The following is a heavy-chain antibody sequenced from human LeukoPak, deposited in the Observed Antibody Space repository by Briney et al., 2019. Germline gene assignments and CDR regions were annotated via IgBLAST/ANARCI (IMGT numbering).Heavy chain of an antibody. CDR3: ARGRGTYYFDY. CDR1: GFTVSTNY. V-gene: IGHV3-53*01. CDR2: IYSGGST. Sequence: PGGYLRRSCAASGFTVSTNYMSWVRQAPGKGLEWVSVIYSGGSTYYADSVKGRFTISRDNSKNTLYLQMNSLRAEDTAVYYCARGRGTYYFDYWGQGTLVTVSS. J-gene: IGHJ4*02. D-gene: IGHD3-10*01.